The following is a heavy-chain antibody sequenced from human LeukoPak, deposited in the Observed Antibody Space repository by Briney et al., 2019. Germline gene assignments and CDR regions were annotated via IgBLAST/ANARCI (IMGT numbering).Heavy chain of an antibody. CDR2: INHSGST. CDR3: ARRYDATAMIDY. Sequence: PSETLSLTCAVYGGSFSGYYWSWIRQPPGKGLEWIGEINHSGSTNYNPSLKSRVTISVDTSKNQFSLKLSSVTAADTAVYYCARRYDATAMIDYWGQGTPVTVSS. D-gene: IGHD5-18*01. CDR1: GGSFSGYY. V-gene: IGHV4-34*01. J-gene: IGHJ4*02.